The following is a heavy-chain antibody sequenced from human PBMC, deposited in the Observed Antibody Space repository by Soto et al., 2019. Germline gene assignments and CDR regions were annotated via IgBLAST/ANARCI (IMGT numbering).Heavy chain of an antibody. Sequence: SQSLSLTCGTSGDSVSSNSAAWNWIRQSPSRGLEWLGRTYYRSKWYNDYAVSVKSRITINPDTSKNQFSLQLNSVTPEDTAVYYCARDLPPLWFGELPYAAIDIWGQGTMVTVS. CDR1: GDSVSSNSAA. CDR2: TYYRSKWYN. J-gene: IGHJ3*02. CDR3: ARDLPPLWFGELPYAAIDI. V-gene: IGHV6-1*01. D-gene: IGHD3-10*01.